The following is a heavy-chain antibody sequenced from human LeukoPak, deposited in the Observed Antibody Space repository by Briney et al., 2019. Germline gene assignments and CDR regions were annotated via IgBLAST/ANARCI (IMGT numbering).Heavy chain of an antibody. J-gene: IGHJ6*03. CDR1: GFTFSSYA. CDR3: ARDGTVTTKLYYYYMDV. D-gene: IGHD4-17*01. V-gene: IGHV3-48*04. CDR2: ISSSGSTI. Sequence: GGSLRLSCAASGFTFSSYAMSWVRQAPGKGLEWVSYISSSGSTIYYADSVKGRFTISRDNAKNSLYLQMNSLRAEDTAVYYCARDGTVTTKLYYYYMDVWGKGTTVTVSS.